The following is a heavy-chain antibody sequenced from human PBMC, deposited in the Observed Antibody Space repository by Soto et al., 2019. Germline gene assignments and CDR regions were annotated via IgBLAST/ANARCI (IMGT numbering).Heavy chain of an antibody. D-gene: IGHD2-15*01. J-gene: IGHJ3*02. CDR3: ASRYCSGGSCSDDAFDI. V-gene: IGHV1-69*13. Sequence: SVKVSCKASGGTFSSYAISWVRQAPGQGLEWMGGIIPIFGTANYAQKFQGRVTITADESTSTAYMELSSLRSEDTAVYYCASRYCSGGSCSDDAFDIWGQGTMVTVSS. CDR2: IIPIFGTA. CDR1: GGTFSSYA.